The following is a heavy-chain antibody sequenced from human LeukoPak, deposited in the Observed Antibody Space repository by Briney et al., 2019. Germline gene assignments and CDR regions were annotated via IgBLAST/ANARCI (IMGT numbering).Heavy chain of an antibody. CDR1: GGTFSSYA. Sequence: SVKVSCKASGGTFSSYAISWVRQAPGQGLEWMGGIIPIFGTANYAQKFQGRVTITADESTSTAYMELSSLRSEDTAVYYCARESRYDFWSGSKGASFDYWGQGTLVTVSS. D-gene: IGHD3-3*01. CDR3: ARESRYDFWSGSKGASFDY. J-gene: IGHJ4*02. V-gene: IGHV1-69*13. CDR2: IIPIFGTA.